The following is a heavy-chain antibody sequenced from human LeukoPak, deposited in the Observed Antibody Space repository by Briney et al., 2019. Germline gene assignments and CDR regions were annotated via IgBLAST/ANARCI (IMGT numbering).Heavy chain of an antibody. D-gene: IGHD6-6*01. CDR1: GFTFSSYS. CDR3: ARALLSNGGSIAARPPYYYYYMDV. V-gene: IGHV3-21*01. J-gene: IGHJ6*03. CDR2: ISSSSSYI. Sequence: GGPVRLSCAASGFTFSSYSMNWVRQAPGKGLEWVSSISSSSSYIQYADSVKGRFTISRDNAKNSLYLQMNSLSAEDTAVYYCARALLSNGGSIAARPPYYYYYMDVWGKGTTVTVSS.